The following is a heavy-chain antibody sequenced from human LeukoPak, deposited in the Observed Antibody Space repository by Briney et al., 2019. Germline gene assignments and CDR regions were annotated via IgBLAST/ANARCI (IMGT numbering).Heavy chain of an antibody. D-gene: IGHD1-26*01. CDR3: AREERELLTMDWSERYYFDY. Sequence: ASVKVSCKASGYTFTGYYMHWVRQAPGQGLEWMGWINPNSGGTNYAQKFQGRVTMTRDTSISTAYMELSRLRSDDTAVYYCAREERELLTMDWSERYYFDYWGQGTLVTVSS. CDR2: INPNSGGT. CDR1: GYTFTGYY. V-gene: IGHV1-2*02. J-gene: IGHJ4*02.